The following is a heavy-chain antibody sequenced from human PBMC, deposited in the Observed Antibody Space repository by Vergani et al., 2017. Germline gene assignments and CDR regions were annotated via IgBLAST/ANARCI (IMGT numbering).Heavy chain of an antibody. V-gene: IGHV3-9*01. CDR1: GFTFSNAW. D-gene: IGHD6-13*01. J-gene: IGHJ3*02. Sequence: EVQLVESGGGLVKPGGSLRLSCAASGFTFSNAWMSWVRQAPGKGLEWVSGSSWNSGSIGYADSVKGRFTISRDNDKNSLYLQMNSLRAEDTAVYDCAKGYDSSSWYVDLDAFDIGGQGPMVTVSS. CDR3: AKGYDSSSWYVDLDAFDI. CDR2: SSWNSGSI.